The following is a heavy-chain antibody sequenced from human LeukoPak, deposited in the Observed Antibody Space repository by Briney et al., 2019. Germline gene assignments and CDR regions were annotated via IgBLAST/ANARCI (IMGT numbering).Heavy chain of an antibody. V-gene: IGHV1-8*03. Sequence: ASVKVSCKASGYTFTSYDINWVRQATGQGLEWMGWMNPNSGNTGYAQKFQGRVTITRNTSISTAYMELSSLRSEDTAVYYCARVGLSSGYYYDYYYTDVWGKGTTVTVSS. D-gene: IGHD3-22*01. J-gene: IGHJ6*03. CDR2: MNPNSGNT. CDR1: GYTFTSYD. CDR3: ARVGLSSGYYYDYYYTDV.